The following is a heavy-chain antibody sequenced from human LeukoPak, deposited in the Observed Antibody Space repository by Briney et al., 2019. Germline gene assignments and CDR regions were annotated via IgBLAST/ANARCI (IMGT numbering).Heavy chain of an antibody. CDR1: GGSFSGYY. D-gene: IGHD3-9*01. CDR2: SNHSGST. Sequence: SETLSLTCAVYGGSFSGYYWSWIRQPPGRGLEWIGESNHSGSTNYNPSLKSRVTISVDTSKNQFSLKLSSVTAADTAVYYCARTLRYFDWSSHYYFDYWGQGTLVTVSS. CDR3: ARTLRYFDWSSHYYFDY. J-gene: IGHJ4*02. V-gene: IGHV4-34*01.